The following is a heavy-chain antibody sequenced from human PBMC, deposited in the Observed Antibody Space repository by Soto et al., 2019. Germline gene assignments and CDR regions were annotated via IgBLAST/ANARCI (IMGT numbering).Heavy chain of an antibody. V-gene: IGHV3-30*18. J-gene: IGHJ6*02. Sequence: QVQLVESGGGVVQPGRSLRLSCAASGFTFSNYGMHWVRQAPGKGLEWVAVISFDGSNKYYADSVKGRFTISRDNSKNTLYLQMNSLRAEDTAVYYCAKDRRPSYCYGMDVWGQGTTVTVSS. CDR2: ISFDGSNK. D-gene: IGHD6-25*01. CDR1: GFTFSNYG. CDR3: AKDRRPSYCYGMDV.